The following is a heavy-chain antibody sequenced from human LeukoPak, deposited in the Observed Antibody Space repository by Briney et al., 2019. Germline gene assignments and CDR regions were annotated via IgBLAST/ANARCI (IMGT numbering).Heavy chain of an antibody. CDR2: ISPSGGST. V-gene: IGHV1-46*01. CDR3: ARTISSSQYYFDY. D-gene: IGHD6-6*01. Sequence: ASVKVSCKASGYTFTSYDINWVRQAPGQGLEWMGIISPSGGSTSYAQKFQGRVTMTRDTSTSTVYMELSSLRSEDTAVYYCARTISSSQYYFDYWGQGTLVTVSS. CDR1: GYTFTSYD. J-gene: IGHJ4*02.